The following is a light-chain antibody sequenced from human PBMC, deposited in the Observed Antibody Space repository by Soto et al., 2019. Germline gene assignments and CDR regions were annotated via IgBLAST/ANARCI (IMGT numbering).Light chain of an antibody. J-gene: IGLJ3*02. CDR2: SNN. Sequence: QSVLTQPPSASGTPGQRVTISCSGSSSNIGSNTVNRYQQLPGTAPKLLIYSNNQRPSGVPDRLSGSKSATSAPLAISGLQSEDEADYYCAAWDDSLTAVVFGGGTKLTVL. CDR1: SSNIGSNT. V-gene: IGLV1-44*01. CDR3: AAWDDSLTAVV.